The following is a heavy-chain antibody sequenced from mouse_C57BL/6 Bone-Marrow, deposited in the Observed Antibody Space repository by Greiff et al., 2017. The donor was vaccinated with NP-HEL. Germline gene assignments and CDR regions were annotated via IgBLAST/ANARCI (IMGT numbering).Heavy chain of an antibody. CDR2: IDPSDSYT. D-gene: IGHD2-3*01. CDR3: ARRGWLLAWFAY. V-gene: IGHV1-50*01. Sequence: QVQLQQPGAELVKPGASVKLSCKASGYTFTSYWMQWVKQRPGQGLEWIGEIDPSDSYTNYNQKFKGKATLTVDTSSSTAYMQLSSLTSEDSAVDYCARRGWLLAWFAYWGQGTLVTVSA. CDR1: GYTFTSYW. J-gene: IGHJ3*01.